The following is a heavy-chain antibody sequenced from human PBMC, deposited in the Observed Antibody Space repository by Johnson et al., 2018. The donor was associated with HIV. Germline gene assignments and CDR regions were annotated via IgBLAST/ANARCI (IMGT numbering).Heavy chain of an antibody. V-gene: IGHV3-30*02. CDR2: IRYDGSDK. D-gene: IGHD1-1*01. CDR1: GFTFSRFG. Sequence: QVQLVESGGGVVQPGGSLRLPCVASGFTFSRFGMHWVRQAPGKGLEWVAFIRYDGSDKYYADSVKGRFIISRDNSKNTLYLQMNSLRPEDTAVYYCATERQAALDIWGQGTMVSVSS. CDR3: ATERQAALDI. J-gene: IGHJ3*02.